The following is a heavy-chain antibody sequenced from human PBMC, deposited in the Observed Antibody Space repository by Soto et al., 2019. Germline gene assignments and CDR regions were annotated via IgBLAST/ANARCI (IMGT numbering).Heavy chain of an antibody. CDR2: INAGDGYT. CDR1: GYTFTSHH. V-gene: IGHV1-3*05. D-gene: IGHD3-10*01. J-gene: IGHJ4*02. Sequence: QVQFVQSGAEEREPVASVKVTCKTSGYTFTSHHIHWVRQAPGQWLEWMGLINAGDGYTQYSRTFQDRVTFSRDTSAGTAYMEFSGLTYEDTAVYYCARAIGMVALDYRGQGTLVTVSS. CDR3: ARAIGMVALDY.